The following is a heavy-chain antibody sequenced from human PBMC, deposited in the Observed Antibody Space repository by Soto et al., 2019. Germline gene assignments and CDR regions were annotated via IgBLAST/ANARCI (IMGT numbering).Heavy chain of an antibody. Sequence: NPSETLSLTCTVSGGSISSYYWSWIRQPAGKGLEWIGRIYTSGSTNYNPSLKSRVTMSVDTSKNQFSLKLSSVTAADTAVYYCARDYYDSSGYWGHYYYGMDVWGQGTTVTVSS. V-gene: IGHV4-4*07. J-gene: IGHJ6*02. CDR2: IYTSGST. CDR3: ARDYYDSSGYWGHYYYGMDV. CDR1: GGSISSYY. D-gene: IGHD3-22*01.